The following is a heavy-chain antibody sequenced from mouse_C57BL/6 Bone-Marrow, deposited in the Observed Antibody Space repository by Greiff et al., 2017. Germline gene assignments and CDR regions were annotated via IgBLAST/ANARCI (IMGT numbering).Heavy chain of an antibody. CDR2: INPSSGYT. D-gene: IGHD2-1*01. Sequence: VQLQQSGAELARPGASVKMSCKASGYTFTSYTMHWVKQRPGQGLEWIGYINPSSGYTKYNQKFKDKATLTADKSSSTAYMQLSSLTTEDYAVYYCARGGKYYGNYGDYWGQGTTLTVSA. J-gene: IGHJ2*01. V-gene: IGHV1-4*01. CDR3: ARGGKYYGNYGDY. CDR1: GYTFTSYT.